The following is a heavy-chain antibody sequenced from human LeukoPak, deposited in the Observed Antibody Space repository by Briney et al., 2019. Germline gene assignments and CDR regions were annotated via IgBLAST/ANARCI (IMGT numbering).Heavy chain of an antibody. J-gene: IGHJ6*02. D-gene: IGHD3-22*01. Sequence: ASVKVSCKASGYTFTSYYMHWVRQAPGQGLEWMGIINPSGGSTSYAQKFQGRVTMTRDTSTSTVYMELSSLSSEDTAVYYCARDGSDYYDSSGYDYYYYGMDVWGQGTTVTVSS. CDR2: INPSGGST. V-gene: IGHV1-46*01. CDR3: ARDGSDYYDSSGYDYYYYGMDV. CDR1: GYTFTSYY.